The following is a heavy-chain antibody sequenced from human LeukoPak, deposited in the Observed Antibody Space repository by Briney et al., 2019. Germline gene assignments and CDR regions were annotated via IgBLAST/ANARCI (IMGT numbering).Heavy chain of an antibody. D-gene: IGHD4-17*01. Sequence: GASVKLSCKTSGGTFNNSAISWVRQAPGQGLEWLGGIMSLFGTAGYAQKFQGRVTITKDDSTSRVYLELTSLTSDDTAVYYCARDVHGDYGSGWFDPWGQGTLVSVSS. V-gene: IGHV1-69*05. CDR2: IMSLFGTA. CDR3: ARDVHGDYGSGWFDP. CDR1: GGTFNNSA. J-gene: IGHJ5*02.